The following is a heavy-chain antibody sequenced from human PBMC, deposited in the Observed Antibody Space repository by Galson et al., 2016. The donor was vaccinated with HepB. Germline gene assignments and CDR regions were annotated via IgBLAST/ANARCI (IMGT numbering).Heavy chain of an antibody. Sequence: SLRLSCAASGFTVGSHAMSCVRQAPGTGLEWVSTSSHSGGITYYADSVKGRVTISRDNSKKTLLLQVRGLRPEDTAVYYCAKMIPFAYYYSFGMDVWGQGTTVTVSS. D-gene: IGHD3-16*01. CDR2: SSHSGGIT. V-gene: IGHV3-23*01. J-gene: IGHJ6*02. CDR3: AKMIPFAYYYSFGMDV. CDR1: GFTVGSHA.